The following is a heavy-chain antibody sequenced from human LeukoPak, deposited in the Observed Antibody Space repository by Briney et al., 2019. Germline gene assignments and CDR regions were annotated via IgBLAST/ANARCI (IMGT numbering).Heavy chain of an antibody. CDR2: IKHDGSEK. J-gene: IGHJ6*02. V-gene: IGHV3-7*04. CDR3: ARSRTAGV. CDR1: GFTFSSFW. Sequence: GGSLRLSCAASGFTFSSFWMGWVRQAPGKGLEWVANIKHDGSEKYYVDSVKGRFTISRDNAKNSLYLQMNSLRVEDTAVYYCARSRTAGVWGQGTTVTVSS. D-gene: IGHD1-1*01.